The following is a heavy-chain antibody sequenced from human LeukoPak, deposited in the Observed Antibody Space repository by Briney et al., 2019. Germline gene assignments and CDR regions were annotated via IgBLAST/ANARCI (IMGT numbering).Heavy chain of an antibody. CDR3: AKFRKPMALLDAFDM. CDR1: GFSFSSYG. J-gene: IGHJ3*02. Sequence: GGSLRLSCVVSGFSFSSYGMNWVRQAPGKGLEWLSIISGSGSSTFYADSVKGRFTISRDNSKNTLYLQLNSLRAEDTAVYFCAKFRKPMALLDAFDMWGQGTMVTVSS. CDR2: ISGSGSST. D-gene: IGHD1-14*01. V-gene: IGHV3-23*01.